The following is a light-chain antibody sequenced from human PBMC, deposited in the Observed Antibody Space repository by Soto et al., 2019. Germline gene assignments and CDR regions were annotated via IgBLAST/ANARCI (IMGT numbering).Light chain of an antibody. Sequence: QLTQSPSSLSASVGNRVTITCRARETVSGYLNWYQQKPGKAPKLLIYGASRLQTGVPSRFSGSGFGTDFTLTISSLQPEDFATYYCQQSYSLWTFGQGTKVEIK. V-gene: IGKV1-39*01. CDR2: GAS. CDR3: QQSYSLWT. CDR1: ETVSGY. J-gene: IGKJ1*01.